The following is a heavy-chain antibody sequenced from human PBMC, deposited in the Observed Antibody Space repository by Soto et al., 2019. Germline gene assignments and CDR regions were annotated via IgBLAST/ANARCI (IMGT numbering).Heavy chain of an antibody. J-gene: IGHJ6*02. V-gene: IGHV3-30-3*01. CDR3: ARGGYSYGYYYYGMDV. CDR1: GFTFSSYA. D-gene: IGHD5-18*01. CDR2: ISYDGSNK. Sequence: GGSLRLSCAASGFTFSSYAVHWVRQAPGKGLEWVAVISYDGSNKYYADSVKGRFTISRDNSKNTLYLQMNSLRAEDTAVYYCARGGYSYGYYYYGMDVWGQGTTVTV.